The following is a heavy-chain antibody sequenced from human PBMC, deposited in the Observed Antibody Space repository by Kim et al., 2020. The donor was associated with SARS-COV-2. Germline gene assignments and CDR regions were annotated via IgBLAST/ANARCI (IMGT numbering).Heavy chain of an antibody. CDR3: ARRGTTVVTRRSFDY. J-gene: IGHJ4*02. CDR2: INHSGST. V-gene: IGHV4-34*01. Sequence: SETLSLTCAVYGGSFSGYYWSWIRQPPGEGLEWIGEINHSGSTNYNPSLKSRVTISVDTSKNQFSLKLSSVTAADTAVYYCARRGTTVVTRRSFDYWGQG. CDR1: GGSFSGYY. D-gene: IGHD4-17*01.